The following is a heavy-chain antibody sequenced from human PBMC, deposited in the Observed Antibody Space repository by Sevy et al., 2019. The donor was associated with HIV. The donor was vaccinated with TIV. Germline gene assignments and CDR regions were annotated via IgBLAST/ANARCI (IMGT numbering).Heavy chain of an antibody. D-gene: IGHD3-22*01. J-gene: IGHJ6*02. CDR1: GLSVSDNY. CDR2: IYSDGRT. Sequence: GGSLRLSCAASGLSVSDNYMNWVRQAPGKGLELVSVIYSDGRTYYPDSVKGRFSISRDNSKNTLYLPMKSLRPEDTAVYYWARDRYYDASGYYYYYYGMDVWGQGTTVTVSS. CDR3: ARDRYYDASGYYYYYYGMDV. V-gene: IGHV3-66*01.